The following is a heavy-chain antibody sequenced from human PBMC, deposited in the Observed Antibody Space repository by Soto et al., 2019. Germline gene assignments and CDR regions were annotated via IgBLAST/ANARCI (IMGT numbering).Heavy chain of an antibody. J-gene: IGHJ4*02. Sequence: SETLSLTCTVSGGSISSGGYYWSWIRQHPGKGLEWIGYIYYSGSTYYNPSLKSRVTTSVDTSKNQFSLKLSSVTAAATAVYYCARDRGLESFDYWGQGTLVTVSS. CDR1: GGSISSGGYY. V-gene: IGHV4-31*03. CDR2: IYYSGST. CDR3: ARDRGLESFDY. D-gene: IGHD1-1*01.